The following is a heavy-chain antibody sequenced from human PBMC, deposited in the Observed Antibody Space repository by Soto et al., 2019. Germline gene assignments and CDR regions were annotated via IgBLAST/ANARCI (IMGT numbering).Heavy chain of an antibody. CDR2: IYHSGST. D-gene: IGHD2-8*02. CDR3: ARLDWRLYYYYGMDV. J-gene: IGHJ6*02. CDR1: GGSISSSNW. Sequence: PSETLSLTCAVSGGSISSSNWWSCVRQPPGKGLEWIGEIYHSGSTNYNPSLKSRVTISVDKSKKQFSLKLSSVTAADTAVYYCARLDWRLYYYYGMDVWGQGTTVTVSS. V-gene: IGHV4-4*02.